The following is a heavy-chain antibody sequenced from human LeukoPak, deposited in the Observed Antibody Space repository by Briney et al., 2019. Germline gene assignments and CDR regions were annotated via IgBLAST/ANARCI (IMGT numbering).Heavy chain of an antibody. V-gene: IGHV6-1*01. CDR3: AREVSGRYSYDFWSGYSAFKDFDY. Sequence: SQTLSLTCAISGDSVSSNSAAWNWIRQSPSRGLEWLGRTYYRSKWYNDYAVSVKSRITINPDTSKNQFSLQLNSVTPEDTAVYYCAREVSGRYSYDFWSGYSAFKDFDYWGQGTLVTVSS. CDR1: GDSVSSNSAA. CDR2: TYYRSKWYN. J-gene: IGHJ4*02. D-gene: IGHD3-3*01.